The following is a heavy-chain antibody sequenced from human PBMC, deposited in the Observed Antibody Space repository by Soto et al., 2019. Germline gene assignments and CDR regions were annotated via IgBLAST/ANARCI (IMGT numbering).Heavy chain of an antibody. J-gene: IGHJ6*02. CDR2: INAGNGNT. CDR3: ARAGGGCSSTSCYAALYYYGMDV. CDR1: GYTFTSYA. Sequence: GASVKVSCKASGYTFTSYAMHWVRQAPGQRLEWMGWINAGNGNTKYSQKFQGRVTITRDTSASTAYMELSSLRSEDTAVYYCARAGGGCSSTSCYAALYYYGMDVWGQGTTVTVSS. D-gene: IGHD2-2*01. V-gene: IGHV1-3*01.